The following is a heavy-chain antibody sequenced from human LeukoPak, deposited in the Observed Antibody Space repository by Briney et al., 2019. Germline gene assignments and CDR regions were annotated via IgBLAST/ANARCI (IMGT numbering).Heavy chain of an antibody. V-gene: IGHV3-23*01. CDR1: GFTFSSYG. CDR3: ARVSSKATVRGLITKKNYYYYYMDV. D-gene: IGHD3-10*01. Sequence: GGSLRLSCAASGFTFSSYGMSWVRQAPGKGLEWGSAISGSGGSTYYADSVKGRVTISRDNFKNTLYLQMNSLRAEDTAVYYCARVSSKATVRGLITKKNYYYYYMDVWGKGTTVTISS. CDR2: ISGSGGST. J-gene: IGHJ6*03.